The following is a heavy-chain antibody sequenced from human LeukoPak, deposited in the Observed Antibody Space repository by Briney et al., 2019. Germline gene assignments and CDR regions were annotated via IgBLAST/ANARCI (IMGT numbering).Heavy chain of an antibody. CDR2: IYHSGST. D-gene: IGHD3-10*01. Sequence: SETLSLTCNVSGYFISSGYCWGWIRQPPGKGLEWIGYIYHSGSTYYNPSLKSRVTISVDRSKNQFSLKLSSVTAADTAVYYCAGGWPWWWGSYYKHFQHWGQGTLVTVSS. J-gene: IGHJ1*01. CDR3: AGGWPWWWGSYYKHFQH. CDR1: GYFISSGYC. V-gene: IGHV4-38-2*02.